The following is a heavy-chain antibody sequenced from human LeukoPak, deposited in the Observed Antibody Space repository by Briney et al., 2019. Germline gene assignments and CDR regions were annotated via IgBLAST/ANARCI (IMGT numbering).Heavy chain of an antibody. CDR2: INPNSGGT. D-gene: IGHD6-13*01. CDR1: GYTFTGYY. J-gene: IGHJ4*02. V-gene: IGHV1-2*02. Sequence: ASVKVSCKASGYTFTGYYMHWVRQAPGQGLEWMGWINPNSGGTNYAQKFQGRVTMTRDTSISTAYMELSRLRSDDTAVYYCARTRVSSSWWFDYWGQGTPVTVSS. CDR3: ARTRVSSSWWFDY.